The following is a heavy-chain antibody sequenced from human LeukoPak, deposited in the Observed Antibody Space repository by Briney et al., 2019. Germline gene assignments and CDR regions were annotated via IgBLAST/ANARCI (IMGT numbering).Heavy chain of an antibody. CDR1: GYTFTSYD. J-gene: IGHJ6*02. D-gene: IGHD4-17*01. Sequence: ASVKVSCKASGYTFTSYDINWVRQATGQGLEWMGWMNPNSGNTGYAQKFQGRVTITRNTSISTAYMELSSLRAEDTALYYCAKDDYGDYYYYGMDVWGQGTTVTVSS. V-gene: IGHV1-8*03. CDR2: MNPNSGNT. CDR3: AKDDYGDYYYYGMDV.